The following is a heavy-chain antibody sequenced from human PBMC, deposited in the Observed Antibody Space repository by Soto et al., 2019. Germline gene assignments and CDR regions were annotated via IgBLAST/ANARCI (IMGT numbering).Heavy chain of an antibody. J-gene: IGHJ4*02. CDR2: IVPTYRTI. V-gene: IGHV1-69*01. Sequence: QVQLEQSEIEVKKPGSSVKVPCKVSGGAISWVRQAPGQGFEWLAGIVPTYRTIKYGEKYSDRISITADYMSLTRMSPEDTAVYYCASSRSVPRYMYFGSWSSLDDGGQGTLVIVSS. CDR1: GGA. D-gene: IGHD3-10*01. CDR3: ASSRSVPRYMYFGSWSSLDD.